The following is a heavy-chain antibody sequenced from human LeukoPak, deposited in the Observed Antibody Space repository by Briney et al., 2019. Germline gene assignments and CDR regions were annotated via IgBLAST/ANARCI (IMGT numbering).Heavy chain of an antibody. CDR2: TNPNSGGT. CDR3: AREYCSSTSCQTLRLDY. D-gene: IGHD2-2*01. CDR1: GYTFTGYY. Sequence: ASVKVSCKASGYTFTGYYMHWVRQAPGQGLEWMGWTNPNSGGTNYAQKFQGRVTMTRDTSISTAYMELSRLRSDDTAVYYCAREYCSSTSCQTLRLDYWGQGTLVTVSS. V-gene: IGHV1-2*02. J-gene: IGHJ4*02.